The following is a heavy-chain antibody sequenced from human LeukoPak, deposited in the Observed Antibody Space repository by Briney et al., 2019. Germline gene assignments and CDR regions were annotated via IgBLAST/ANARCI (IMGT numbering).Heavy chain of an antibody. CDR3: AREGTGYSGSHQYFQH. J-gene: IGHJ1*01. CDR1: GYTFTSYG. D-gene: IGHD1-26*01. V-gene: IGHV1-18*01. CDR2: ISAYNGNT. Sequence: GASVKVSCKASGYTFTSYGISWVRQAPGQGLEWMGWISAYNGNTNYAQKLQGRVTMTRDTSTSTVYMELSSLRFEDTAVYYCAREGTGYSGSHQYFQHWGQGTLVTVSS.